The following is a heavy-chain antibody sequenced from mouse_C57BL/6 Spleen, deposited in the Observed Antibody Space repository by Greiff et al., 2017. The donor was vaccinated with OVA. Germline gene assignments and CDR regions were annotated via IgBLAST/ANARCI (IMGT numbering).Heavy chain of an antibody. CDR2: ISSGSSTI. CDR3: ARGRSYYYAMDY. V-gene: IGHV5-17*01. Sequence: DVMLVESGGGLVKPGGSLKLSCAASGFTFSDYGMHWVRQAPEKGLEWVAYISSGSSTIYYADTVKGRFTISRDNAKNTLFLQMSSLRSEDTAMYYCARGRSYYYAMDYWGQGTSVTVSS. J-gene: IGHJ4*01. D-gene: IGHD1-3*01. CDR1: GFTFSDYG.